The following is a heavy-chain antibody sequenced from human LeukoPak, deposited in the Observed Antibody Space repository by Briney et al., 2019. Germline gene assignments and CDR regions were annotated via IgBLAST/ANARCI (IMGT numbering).Heavy chain of an antibody. CDR3: AEGGPITVSGVGDNWFDP. CDR2: IDHRGKT. V-gene: IGHV4-34*01. J-gene: IGHJ5*02. D-gene: IGHD3-3*01. Sequence: SETLSLTCAVSGGSLSGFFWAWIRQSPGQGLEWIGQIDHRGKTTYNPSHNSRVIISLDMSNSHFSLKLTSVTAADTAVYYCAEGGPITVSGVGDNWFDPWGQGTLVTVSS. CDR1: GGSLSGFF.